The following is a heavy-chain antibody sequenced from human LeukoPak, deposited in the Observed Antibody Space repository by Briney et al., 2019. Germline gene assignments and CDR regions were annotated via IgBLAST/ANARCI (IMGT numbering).Heavy chain of an antibody. D-gene: IGHD1-26*01. CDR3: ARDRSGSYYSFDY. CDR2: ISWNSGSI. V-gene: IGHV3-9*01. J-gene: IGHJ4*02. CDR1: GFTFDDYA. Sequence: PGGSLRLSCAASGFTFDDYAMHWVRQAPGKGLEWVSGISWNSGSIGYADSVKGRFTISRDNAKNSLYLQMNSLRAEDTAVYYCARDRSGSYYSFDYWGQGTLVTVSS.